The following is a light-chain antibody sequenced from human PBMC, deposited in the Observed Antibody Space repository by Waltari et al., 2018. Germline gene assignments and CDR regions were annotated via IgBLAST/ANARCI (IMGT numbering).Light chain of an antibody. CDR1: QSISNW. CDR3: QQYYSYPIT. Sequence: DIEMTQSPSTLSASVGDRVTITCRASQSISNWLAWYQQKPGKAPNLLIYKASSLESGVPSRFSGSGSGTEFTLTISSPQPDDFATYYCQQYYSYPITFGGGTKVEIK. V-gene: IGKV1-5*03. CDR2: KAS. J-gene: IGKJ4*01.